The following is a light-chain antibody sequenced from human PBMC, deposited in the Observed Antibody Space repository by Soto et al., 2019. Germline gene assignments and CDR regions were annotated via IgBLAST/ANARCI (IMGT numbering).Light chain of an antibody. Sequence: QLVLTQSSSASASLGSSVKLTCTLSSEHRSYIIAWHQQQPGTAPRYLMKLEDSGGYNRGSGVPDRFSGSSSGADRYLTISNLQSEDEADYYCETWDSNTRVFGGGTKLTVL. CDR2: LEDSGGY. V-gene: IGLV4-60*03. CDR3: ETWDSNTRV. CDR1: SEHRSYI. J-gene: IGLJ2*01.